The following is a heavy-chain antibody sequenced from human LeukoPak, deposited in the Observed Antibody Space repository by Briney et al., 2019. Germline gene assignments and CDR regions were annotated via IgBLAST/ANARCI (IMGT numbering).Heavy chain of an antibody. CDR2: ISYSGST. CDR1: GGLISSYY. D-gene: IGHD2-15*01. V-gene: IGHV4-59*12. CDR3: ARDLDRGGNCSGGSCYGY. J-gene: IGHJ4*02. Sequence: SETLSLTCTVCGGLISSYYWSWLRQPPGKGLEWMGYISYSGSTNYNPSLKSRVTISVDTSNNHFSLKRNTVPAADTAVDSCARDLDRGGNCSGGSCYGYWGQGTLVTVSS.